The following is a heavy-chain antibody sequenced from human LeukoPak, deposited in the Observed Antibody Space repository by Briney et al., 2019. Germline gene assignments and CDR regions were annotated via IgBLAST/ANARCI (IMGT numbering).Heavy chain of an antibody. Sequence: GESLKISCKGSGYTFTAYWIGWVRQKPGKGLEFMGMIYPGDSDTRYSPSFQGQVTMSADKSINTAYLQWRSLQASDTATYYCARYSSSSFRYWGQGTLVTASS. D-gene: IGHD6-6*01. CDR3: ARYSSSSFRY. CDR1: GYTFTAYW. V-gene: IGHV5-51*01. J-gene: IGHJ4*02. CDR2: IYPGDSDT.